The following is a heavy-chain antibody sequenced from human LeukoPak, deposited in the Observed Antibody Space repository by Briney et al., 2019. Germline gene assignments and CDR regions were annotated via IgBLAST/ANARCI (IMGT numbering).Heavy chain of an antibody. CDR2: ISSSSSTI. CDR3: ARDLVGFGELFSDYFDY. D-gene: IGHD3-10*01. V-gene: IGHV3-48*01. Sequence: GGSLRLSCAASGFTFSSYEMNWVRQAPGKGLEWVSYISSSSSTIYYADSVKGRFTISRDNAKNSLYLQMNSLRAEDTAVYYCARDLVGFGELFSDYFDYWGQGTLVTVSS. J-gene: IGHJ4*02. CDR1: GFTFSSYE.